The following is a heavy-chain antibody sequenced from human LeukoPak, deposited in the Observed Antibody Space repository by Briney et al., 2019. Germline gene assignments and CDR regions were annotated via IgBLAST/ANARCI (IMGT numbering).Heavy chain of an antibody. D-gene: IGHD3-22*01. J-gene: IGHJ4*02. CDR3: ARSSDSSGYYDYFDY. V-gene: IGHV5-51*01. CDR1: GYSFTSYW. CDR2: FYPGDSDT. Sequence: GESLKISCKGSGYSFTSYWIGWVRQMPGKGLEWTAIFYPGDSDTRYSPSFQGQVTISADESISTAYLQWSSLKASDTAIYYCARSSDSSGYYDYFDYWGQGALVTVSS.